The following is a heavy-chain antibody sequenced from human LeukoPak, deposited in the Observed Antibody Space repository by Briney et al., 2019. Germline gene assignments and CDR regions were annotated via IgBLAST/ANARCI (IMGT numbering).Heavy chain of an antibody. CDR1: GGSFSGYY. CDR2: INHSGST. CDR3: AITYSSGWGPYFDY. V-gene: IGHV4-34*01. Sequence: PSETLSLTCAVYGGSFSGYYWSWIRQPPGKGLEWIGEINHSGSTNYNPSLKSRVTISVDTSKNQFSLKLSSVTAADTAVYYCAITYSSGWGPYFDYWGQGTLVTVSS. J-gene: IGHJ4*02. D-gene: IGHD6-19*01.